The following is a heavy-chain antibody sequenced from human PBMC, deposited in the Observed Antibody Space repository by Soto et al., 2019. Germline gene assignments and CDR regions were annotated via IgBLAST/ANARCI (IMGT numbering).Heavy chain of an antibody. V-gene: IGHV1-3*01. J-gene: IGHJ5*02. CDR3: ARDPCYYGSGSYYNRFDP. CDR2: INAGNGNT. D-gene: IGHD3-10*01. Sequence: ASVKVSCKASGYTFTSYAMHWVRQAPGQRLEWMGWINAGNGNTKYSQKFQGRVTITADESTSTAYMELSSLRSEDTAVYYCARDPCYYGSGSYYNRFDPCGQGTLVTVSS. CDR1: GYTFTSYA.